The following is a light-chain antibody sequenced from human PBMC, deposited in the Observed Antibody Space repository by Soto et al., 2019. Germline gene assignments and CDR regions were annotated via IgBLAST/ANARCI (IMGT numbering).Light chain of an antibody. CDR2: AAS. CDR3: QPRYTSPPT. Sequence: ENQMTQSPSSLSASVGDRVTITCRASQSISSYLNWYQQKPGKARKLLIYAASSLQSGVPSRFSGSGSGTDFTLTISSLQPEDFATYYWQPRYTSPPTFGHGT. V-gene: IGKV1-39*01. CDR1: QSISSY. J-gene: IGKJ1*01.